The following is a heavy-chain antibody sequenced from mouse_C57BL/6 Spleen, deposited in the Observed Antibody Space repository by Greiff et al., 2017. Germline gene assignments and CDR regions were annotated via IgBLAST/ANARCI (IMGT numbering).Heavy chain of an antibody. D-gene: IGHD2-3*01. CDR1: GYTFTSYW. CDR3: ARSRLYDGYPVAD. CDR2: IYPGSGST. Sequence: VQLQQPGAELVKPGASVKMSCKASGYTFTSYWITWVKQRPGQGLEWIGDIYPGSGSTNYNEKFKSKATLTVDTSSSTAYMQLSSLTSEDSAVYYCARSRLYDGYPVADWGQGTLVTVSA. V-gene: IGHV1-55*01. J-gene: IGHJ3*01.